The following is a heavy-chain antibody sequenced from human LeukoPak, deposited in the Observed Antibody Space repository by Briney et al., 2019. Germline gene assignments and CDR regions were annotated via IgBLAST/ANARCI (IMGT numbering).Heavy chain of an antibody. CDR1: GFTFSSYS. D-gene: IGHD6-19*01. J-gene: IGHJ3*02. Sequence: GGSLRLSCAASGFTFSSYSMNWVRQAPGKGLEWVSSISSSSSYIYYADSVKGRFTISRDNAKNSLYLQMNSLRAEDTAVYYCARENDSSGWYDDASNAFDIWGQGTMVTVSS. CDR3: ARENDSSGWYDDASNAFDI. CDR2: ISSSSSYI. V-gene: IGHV3-21*01.